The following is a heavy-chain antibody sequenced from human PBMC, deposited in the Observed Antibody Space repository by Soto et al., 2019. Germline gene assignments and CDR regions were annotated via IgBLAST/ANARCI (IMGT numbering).Heavy chain of an antibody. J-gene: IGHJ5*02. CDR2: ISAYNGNT. D-gene: IGHD2-2*01. V-gene: IGHV1-18*01. CDR3: ARDIVVVPAAPNWFDP. Sequence: QVQLVQSGAEVKKPGASVKVSCKASGYTFTSYGISWVRQAPGQGLEWMGWISAYNGNTNYAQKLQGRVTMTADTSTSTAYMELRSLRSDDTAVYYCARDIVVVPAAPNWFDPWGQGTLVTVSS. CDR1: GYTFTSYG.